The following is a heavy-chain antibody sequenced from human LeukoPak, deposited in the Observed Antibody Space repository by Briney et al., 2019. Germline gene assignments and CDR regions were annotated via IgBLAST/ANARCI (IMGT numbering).Heavy chain of an antibody. Sequence: PGGSLRLSCVASGFTFNNYAMHWVRQAPGKGLEWVSTINGNGAATYYADPFKGRFLISRDDSKSTVYLRMNKLRVEDSGPYYCANGLAASGNFLLRDYYYFIDVWGKGTTVIVS. J-gene: IGHJ6*03. D-gene: IGHD1-26*01. V-gene: IGHV3-23*01. CDR3: ANGLAASGNFLLRDYYYFIDV. CDR2: INGNGAAT. CDR1: GFTFNNYA.